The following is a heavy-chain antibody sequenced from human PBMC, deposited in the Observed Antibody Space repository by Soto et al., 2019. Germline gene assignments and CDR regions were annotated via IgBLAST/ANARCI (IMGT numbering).Heavy chain of an antibody. J-gene: IGHJ6*02. CDR1: GYTFTSYG. CDR3: ARRAPPMDV. Sequence: QGQLVRSGAAVKKPGASVKVSCKASGYTFTSYGISWVRQAPGQGLEWMGWSSAYNANTKYAQQLQGRVTMTTDTYTSTAYMEMRSMRSDDTAVYFCARRAPPMDVWGQGTTVTVSS. V-gene: IGHV1-18*01. CDR2: SSAYNANT.